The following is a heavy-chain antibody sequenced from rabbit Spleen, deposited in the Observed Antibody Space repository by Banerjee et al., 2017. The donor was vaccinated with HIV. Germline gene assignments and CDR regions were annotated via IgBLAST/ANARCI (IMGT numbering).Heavy chain of an antibody. V-gene: IGHV1S47*01. CDR1: GFDFSNYG. CDR3: ARDAGTSFSTYGMDL. Sequence: QEQLVESGGGLVQPGGSLKLSCKASGFDFSNYGVSWVRQAPGKGLDWIAYIYPIFGIAVYASWVNGRLTISSHNAQNTLYLQLNSLTAADTATYFCARDAGTSFSTYGMDLWGPGTLVTVS. CDR2: IYPIFGIA. D-gene: IGHD8-1*01. J-gene: IGHJ6*01.